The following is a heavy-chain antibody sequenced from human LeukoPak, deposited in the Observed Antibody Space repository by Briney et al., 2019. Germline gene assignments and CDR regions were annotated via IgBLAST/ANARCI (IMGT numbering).Heavy chain of an antibody. J-gene: IGHJ4*02. D-gene: IGHD5-18*01. Sequence: PGGSLRLSCVASGFTFTDYFMSWVRQAPGKGLEWVGSIKSKTDGGTTDYAAPVKGRFTISRDDSKNTLYLQMNSLKTEDTAVYNCTTDGLQRAKDPWALDYWGQGTLVTVSS. CDR1: GFTFTDYF. CDR2: IKSKTDGGTT. CDR3: TTDGLQRAKDPWALDY. V-gene: IGHV3-15*01.